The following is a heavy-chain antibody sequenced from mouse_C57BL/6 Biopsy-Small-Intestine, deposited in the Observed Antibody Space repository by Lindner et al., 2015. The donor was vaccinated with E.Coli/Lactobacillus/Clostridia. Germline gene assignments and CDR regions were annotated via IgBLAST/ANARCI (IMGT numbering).Heavy chain of an antibody. CDR2: INSDGGST. CDR1: EYEFPSHD. Sequence: VQLQESGGGLVQPGESLKLSCESNEYEFPSHDMSWVRKTPEKRLELVAAINSDGGSTYYPDTMERRFIISRDNTKKTLYLQMSGLRSEDTALYYCARQGYFITTDYYAMDYWGQGTSVTVSS. CDR3: ARQGYFITTDYYAMDY. D-gene: IGHD1-1*01. V-gene: IGHV5-2*01. J-gene: IGHJ4*01.